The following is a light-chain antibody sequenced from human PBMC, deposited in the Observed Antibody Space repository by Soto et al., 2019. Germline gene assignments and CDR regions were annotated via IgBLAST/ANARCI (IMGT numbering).Light chain of an antibody. CDR3: QQYGSSPPVT. V-gene: IGKV3-20*01. J-gene: IGKJ1*01. CDR1: QSVSSIY. CDR2: GAS. Sequence: EIVLTQSPGALSLSPGERATLSGRASQSVSSIYLAWYQQKPGQAPRLLIYGASSRATGIPDRFSGSGSGTDFTLTISRLEPEDFAVYYCQQYGSSPPVTFGHGTKVEIK.